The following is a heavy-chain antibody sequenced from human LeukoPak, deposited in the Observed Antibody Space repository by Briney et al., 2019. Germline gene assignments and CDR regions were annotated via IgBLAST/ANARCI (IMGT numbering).Heavy chain of an antibody. CDR2: IYNSGTT. CDR3: ASRVYGLGSFNY. Sequence: SETLSLTCTVSGDSISSTSYYWDWIRQPPGKGLEWIGSIYNSGTTYYNPSLKSRVTISVDTSKNQFSLKVSSVTAADTAVYYCASRVYGLGSFNYWGQGTLVTVS. V-gene: IGHV4-39*01. D-gene: IGHD3-10*01. CDR1: GDSISSTSYY. J-gene: IGHJ4*01.